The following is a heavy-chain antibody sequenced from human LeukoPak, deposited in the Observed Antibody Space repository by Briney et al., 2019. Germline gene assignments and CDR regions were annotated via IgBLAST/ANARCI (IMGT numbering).Heavy chain of an antibody. J-gene: IGHJ4*02. CDR3: AKDRAWLQFWS. D-gene: IGHD5-18*01. Sequence: GGSLRLSCAASGFTFSSYSMNWVRQAPGKGLEWVSSISSSSSYIYYADSVKGRFTISRDNSKNTVYLQVNSLRAEDTAVCYCAKDRAWLQFWSWGQGTLVTVSS. CDR1: GFTFSSYS. CDR2: ISSSSSYI. V-gene: IGHV3-21*04.